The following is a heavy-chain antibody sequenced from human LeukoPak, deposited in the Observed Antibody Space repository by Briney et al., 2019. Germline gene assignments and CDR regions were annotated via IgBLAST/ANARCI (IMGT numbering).Heavy chain of an antibody. CDR2: IYYSGST. V-gene: IGHV4-59*01. CDR3: ARGIAVAGTKGFDY. Sequence: SETLSLTCTVSGGSISSYYWSWIRQPPGKGLEWIGYIYYSGSTNYNPSLKSRVTISVDTSKNQFSLKLSSVTAADTAVYYCARGIAVAGTKGFDYWGQGTLVTVSS. D-gene: IGHD6-19*01. J-gene: IGHJ4*02. CDR1: GGSISSYY.